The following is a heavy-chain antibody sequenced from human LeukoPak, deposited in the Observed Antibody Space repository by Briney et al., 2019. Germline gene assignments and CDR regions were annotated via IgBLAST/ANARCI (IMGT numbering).Heavy chain of an antibody. Sequence: QPGGSLRLSCVASGFTFSSYVMSWVRQAPGKGLEWVSGISGSGGSTNYADSVKGRFTISRDNSKSTLYLQMNSLRAEDMAVYYCAKGPGYYYFDYWSQGTLVTVSS. CDR2: ISGSGGST. V-gene: IGHV3-23*01. CDR1: GFTFSSYV. CDR3: AKGPGYYYFDY. J-gene: IGHJ4*02. D-gene: IGHD5-18*01.